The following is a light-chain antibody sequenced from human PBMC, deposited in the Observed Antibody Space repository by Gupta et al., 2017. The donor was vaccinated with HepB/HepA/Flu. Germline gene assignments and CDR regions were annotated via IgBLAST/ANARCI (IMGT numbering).Light chain of an antibody. Sequence: SVLTQPPSVSAAPGQQVTISSPGSSSNIGNNYVSWYQQLPGTAPKLLIYENNKRPSGIPDRFSGSKSCTSATLGITGLQTGDDADYYCGTWDSSLSAYVVFGGGTKLTVL. CDR2: ENN. V-gene: IGLV1-51*02. J-gene: IGLJ2*01. CDR1: SSNIGNNY. CDR3: GTWDSSLSAYVV.